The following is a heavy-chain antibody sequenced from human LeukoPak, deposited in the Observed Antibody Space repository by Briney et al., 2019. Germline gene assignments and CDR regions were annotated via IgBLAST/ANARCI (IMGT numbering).Heavy chain of an antibody. D-gene: IGHD4-23*01. J-gene: IGHJ4*02. V-gene: IGHV4-39*01. Sequence: SETLSLTCTVSGGSISSSSYYWGWIRQPPGKGLEWIGSIYYSGSTYYNPSLKSRVTISVDTSKNQFSLKLSSVTAADTAVYYCAMFDYGGLFDYWGQGTLVTVSS. CDR3: AMFDYGGLFDY. CDR2: IYYSGST. CDR1: GGSISSSSYY.